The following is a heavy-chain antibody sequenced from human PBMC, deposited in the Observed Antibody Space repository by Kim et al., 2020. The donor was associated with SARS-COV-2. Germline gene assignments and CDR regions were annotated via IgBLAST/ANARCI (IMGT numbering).Heavy chain of an antibody. D-gene: IGHD3-10*01. CDR2: ITSRSGST. Sequence: GGSLRLSCAASGFTFSIYAMNWVRQAPGKGLEWVSGITSRSGSTHYADSVKGRFTISRDNSKNTLNLQMNSLRAEDTAVYYCAKGTLGRGSGHNYFGMDVWGQGTTVTVSS. CDR1: GFTFSIYA. CDR3: AKGTLGRGSGHNYFGMDV. J-gene: IGHJ6*02. V-gene: IGHV3-23*01.